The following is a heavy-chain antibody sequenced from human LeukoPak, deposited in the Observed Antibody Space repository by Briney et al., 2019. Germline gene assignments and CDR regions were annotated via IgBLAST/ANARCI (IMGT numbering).Heavy chain of an antibody. Sequence: SETLSPTCTVSGGSISSYYWSWIRQPPGKGLEWIGYIFYSGNTNYNPSLKSRVTISVDTSKNQFSLKLSSVTAADTAVYYCARHRADWGWAAFDIWGQGTMVTVSS. V-gene: IGHV4-59*08. D-gene: IGHD7-27*01. CDR2: IFYSGNT. CDR1: GGSISSYY. J-gene: IGHJ3*02. CDR3: ARHRADWGWAAFDI.